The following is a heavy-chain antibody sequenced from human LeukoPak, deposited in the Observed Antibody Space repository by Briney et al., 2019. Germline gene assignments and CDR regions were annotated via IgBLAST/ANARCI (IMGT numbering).Heavy chain of an antibody. CDR2: ISSSGSTI. CDR3: AELGITMIGGV. CDR1: GFTFSSYE. D-gene: IGHD3-10*02. V-gene: IGHV3-48*03. Sequence: GGSLRLSCAAAGFTFSSYEMNWASQPPGRGLEWVSYISSSGSTIYYADSVKGRFTISRDNAKNSLYPQMNSLRAEDTAVYDCAELGITMIGGVWGKGNTVTISS. J-gene: IGHJ6*04.